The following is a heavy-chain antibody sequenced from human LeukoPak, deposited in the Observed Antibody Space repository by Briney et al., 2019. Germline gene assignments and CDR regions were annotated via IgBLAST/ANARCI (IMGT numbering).Heavy chain of an antibody. D-gene: IGHD6-13*01. CDR2: INPSGGST. J-gene: IGHJ4*02. Sequence: GASVKVSCKASGYTFTSYYMHRVRQAPGQGLEWMGIINPSGGSTSYAQKFQGRVTMTRDTSTSTVYMELGSLRSEDTAVYYCASSRGIAAAGIFDYWGQGTLVTVSS. V-gene: IGHV1-46*01. CDR1: GYTFTSYY. CDR3: ASSRGIAAAGIFDY.